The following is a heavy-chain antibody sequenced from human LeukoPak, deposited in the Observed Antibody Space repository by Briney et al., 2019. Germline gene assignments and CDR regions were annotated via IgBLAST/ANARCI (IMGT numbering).Heavy chain of an antibody. CDR2: ISGSGVTI. Sequence: GGSLRLSCAASGFTFSSYAMNWVRQAPGKGLEWVSAISGSGVTIYYADSVKGRFTISRDNSKNTLFLHMNTLTTDDTAVYYCARDNNWGSTHYWGQGTLVTVSS. D-gene: IGHD7-27*01. V-gene: IGHV3-23*01. J-gene: IGHJ4*02. CDR3: ARDNNWGSTHY. CDR1: GFTFSSYA.